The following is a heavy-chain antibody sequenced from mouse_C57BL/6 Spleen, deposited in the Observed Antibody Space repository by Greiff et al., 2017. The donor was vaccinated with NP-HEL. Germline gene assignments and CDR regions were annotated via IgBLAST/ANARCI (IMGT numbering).Heavy chain of an antibody. Sequence: QVQLQQPGAELAKPGASVKLSCKASGYTFTSYWMQWVKQRPGQGLEWIGEIDPSDSYTNYNQKFKGKATLTVDTSSSTAYMQLSSLTSEDSAVYYCASGGSSYCYWGQGTTLTVSS. V-gene: IGHV1-50*01. D-gene: IGHD1-1*01. CDR1: GYTFTSYW. CDR3: ASGGSSYCY. J-gene: IGHJ2*01. CDR2: IDPSDSYT.